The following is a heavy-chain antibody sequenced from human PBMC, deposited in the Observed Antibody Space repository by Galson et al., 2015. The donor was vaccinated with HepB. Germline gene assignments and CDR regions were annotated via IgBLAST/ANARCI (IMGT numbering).Heavy chain of an antibody. D-gene: IGHD3-22*01. V-gene: IGHV5-51*03. CDR2: IYPGDSDT. J-gene: IGHJ4*02. Sequence: QSGAEVKKPGESLKISCKGSGYSFTSYWIGWVRQMPGKGLEWMGIIYPGDSDTRYSPSFQGQVTISADKSISTAYLQWSSLKASDTAMYYCARPQYYDSSGFYYFDYWGQGTLVTISS. CDR1: GYSFTSYW. CDR3: ARPQYYDSSGFYYFDY.